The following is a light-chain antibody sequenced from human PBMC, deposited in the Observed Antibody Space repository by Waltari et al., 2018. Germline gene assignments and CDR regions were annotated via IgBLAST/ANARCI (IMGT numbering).Light chain of an antibody. J-gene: IGKJ4*01. V-gene: IGKV3-11*01. CDR2: DTS. CDR1: QSVRSY. Sequence: IVLTQSPAPLSVFTGERATFSCRASQSVRSYLAWYQQKPGQAPRLLIYDTSYRATGVPVRFSGSGSGTDYTLTISSLEPEDFAVYYCQHRSVWPLTFGGGTKVEMK. CDR3: QHRSVWPLT.